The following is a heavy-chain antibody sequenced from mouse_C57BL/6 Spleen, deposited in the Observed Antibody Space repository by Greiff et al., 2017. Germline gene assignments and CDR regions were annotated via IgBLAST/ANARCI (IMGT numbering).Heavy chain of an antibody. J-gene: IGHJ2*01. Sequence: EVQLKQSGAELVRPGASVKLSCTASGFNIKDDYMHWVKQRPEQGLEWIGWIDPENGDTEYASKFQGKATITADTSSNTAYLQLSSLTSEDTAVYYCTTITTPYWGQGTTLTVSS. V-gene: IGHV14-4*01. CDR1: GFNIKDDY. CDR2: IDPENGDT. CDR3: TTITTPY. D-gene: IGHD1-1*01.